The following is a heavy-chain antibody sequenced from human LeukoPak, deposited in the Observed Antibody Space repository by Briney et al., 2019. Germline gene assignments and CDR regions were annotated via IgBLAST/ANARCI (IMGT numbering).Heavy chain of an antibody. V-gene: IGHV1-69*13. CDR1: GGTFSSYA. Sequence: SVKVSCKASGGTFSSYAISWVRQAPGQGLEWMGGIIPIFGTANYAQKFQGRVTITADESTSTAYMELSSLRSEDTAVYYCAYMVPAQGDADAFDIWGQGTMVTVSS. D-gene: IGHD2-2*01. CDR3: AYMVPAQGDADAFDI. CDR2: IIPIFGTA. J-gene: IGHJ3*02.